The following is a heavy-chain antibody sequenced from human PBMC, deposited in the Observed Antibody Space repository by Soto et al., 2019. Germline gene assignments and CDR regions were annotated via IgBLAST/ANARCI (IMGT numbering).Heavy chain of an antibody. J-gene: IGHJ6*03. D-gene: IGHD6-19*01. CDR1: GYTFTSYY. CDR3: ARESPIAVAAYYYYYMDV. CDR2: INPSGGST. V-gene: IGHV1-46*03. Sequence: ASVKVSCKASGYTFTSYYMHWVRQAPGQGLEWMGIINPSGGSTSYAQKFQGRVTMTRDTSTSTVYMELSSLRSEDTAVYYCARESPIAVAAYYYYYMDVWGKGTTVTVSS.